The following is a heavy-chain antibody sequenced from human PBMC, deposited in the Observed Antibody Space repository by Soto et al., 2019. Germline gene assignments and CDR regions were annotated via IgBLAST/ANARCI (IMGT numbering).Heavy chain of an antibody. CDR3: ASRTTPSYYDSSGYPDY. CDR2: IYYSGST. Sequence: QLQLQESGPGLVKPSETLSLTCTVSGGSISSSSYYWGWIRQPPGKGLEWIGSIYYSGSTYYNPSLKSRVSISVATSKHQFSLNLCSETAAETAVYYCASRTTPSYYDSSGYPDYWGQGTLVTVSS. CDR1: GGSISSSSYY. V-gene: IGHV4-39*01. D-gene: IGHD3-22*01. J-gene: IGHJ4*02.